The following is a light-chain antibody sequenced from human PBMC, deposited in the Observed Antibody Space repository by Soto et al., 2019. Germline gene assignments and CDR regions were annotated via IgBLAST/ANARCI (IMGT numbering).Light chain of an antibody. J-gene: IGKJ1*01. CDR2: DAS. CDR3: QQYDSSWT. CDR1: QSISGW. V-gene: IGKV1-5*01. Sequence: DTHMRQSQSAGPAALGPGVTITFRASQSISGWLAWYQQKPGKAPKLLIYDASSLESGVPSRFSGSGSGTEFTLTISSLQPDDFATYYCQQYDSSWTFGQGTKVDI.